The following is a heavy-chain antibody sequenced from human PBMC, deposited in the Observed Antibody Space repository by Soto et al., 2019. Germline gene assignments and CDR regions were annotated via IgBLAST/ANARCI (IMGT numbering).Heavy chain of an antibody. J-gene: IGHJ4*02. CDR2: IYHSGST. V-gene: IGHV4-59*08. Sequence: QVQLQESGPGLVKPSETLSLTCTVSGGSISSYYWSWIRQPPGKGLEWIGYIYHSGSTNYNPSLKSRVTISVDTSKNQFSLKLSSVTAADTAVYYCARHGATVTIDYWGQGTLVTVSS. CDR1: GGSISSYY. D-gene: IGHD4-17*01. CDR3: ARHGATVTIDY.